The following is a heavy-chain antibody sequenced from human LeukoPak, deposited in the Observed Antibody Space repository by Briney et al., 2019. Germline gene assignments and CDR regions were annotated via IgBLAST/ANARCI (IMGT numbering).Heavy chain of an antibody. V-gene: IGHV1-69*13. CDR3: ARGVTYCGGDCYGY. Sequence: SVKVSCKASGGTLSSYAISWVRQAPGQGLKWMGGMIPIFGTANYAQKSQGRVPITADESTSTAYMELSSLRSEDTAVYYCARGVTYCGGDCYGYWGQGTLVTVSS. J-gene: IGHJ4*02. CDR1: GGTLSSYA. D-gene: IGHD2-21*01. CDR2: MIPIFGTA.